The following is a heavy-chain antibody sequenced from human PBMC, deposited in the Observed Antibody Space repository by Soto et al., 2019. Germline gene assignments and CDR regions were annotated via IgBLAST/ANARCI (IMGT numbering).Heavy chain of an antibody. CDR3: AKARIVGVQPRQRGFDY. Sequence: EVQLLESGGGLVQPGGSLRLSCAASGFTFNYYAMSWVRQAPGKGLEWVSSISGTGGTPYYADSVRGRFTISRDNSKNTVYLQMNSLRADDTAIYYCAKARIVGVQPRQRGFDYWGQGTLVTVSS. J-gene: IGHJ4*02. CDR1: GFTFNYYA. V-gene: IGHV3-23*01. CDR2: ISGTGGTP. D-gene: IGHD1-26*01.